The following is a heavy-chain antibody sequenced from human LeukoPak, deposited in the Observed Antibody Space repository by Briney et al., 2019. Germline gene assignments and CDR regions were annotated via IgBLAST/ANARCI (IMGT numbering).Heavy chain of an antibody. CDR2: ITSSSTTK. J-gene: IGHJ3*02. Sequence: GGSLRLSCAASGFAFNTYSMNWVRQAPGKGLEWVSSITSSSTTKYYADSVKGRFTISRDNSKNTLYLQMNSLRAEDTAVYYCARDGYNLDAFDIWGQGTMVTVSS. CDR3: ARDGYNLDAFDI. V-gene: IGHV3-48*01. D-gene: IGHD5-24*01. CDR1: GFAFNTYS.